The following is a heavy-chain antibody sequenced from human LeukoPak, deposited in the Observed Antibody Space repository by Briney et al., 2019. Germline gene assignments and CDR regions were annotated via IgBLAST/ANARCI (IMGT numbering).Heavy chain of an antibody. CDR2: IYYSGST. J-gene: IGHJ3*02. CDR3: ARDILRCSGGSCYYWSGAFDI. CDR1: GGSISSYY. Sequence: SETLSLTCTVSGGSISSYYWSWIRQPPGKGLEWIGYIYYSGSTNYNPSLKSRVTISVDTSKNQFSLKLSSVTAADTAVYYCARDILRCSGGSCYYWSGAFDIWGQGTMVTVSS. D-gene: IGHD2-15*01. V-gene: IGHV4-59*12.